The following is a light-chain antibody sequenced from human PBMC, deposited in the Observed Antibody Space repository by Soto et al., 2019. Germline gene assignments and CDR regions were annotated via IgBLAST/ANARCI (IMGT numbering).Light chain of an antibody. V-gene: IGLV2-14*01. CDR3: SSYTSSSTRV. CDR2: DVS. J-gene: IGLJ1*01. Sequence: QSALTQPASVSGSPGQSITISCTGTSSDVGGYNYVSWYQQHPGKAPKLMIYDVSNRPSGVSNRFSGSKPGNTASLTISGLQAEDEADYYCSSYTSSSTRVFGTGTKV. CDR1: SSDVGGYNY.